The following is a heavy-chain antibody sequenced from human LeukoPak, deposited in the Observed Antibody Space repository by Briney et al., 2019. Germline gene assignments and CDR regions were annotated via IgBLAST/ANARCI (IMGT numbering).Heavy chain of an antibody. V-gene: IGHV1-18*01. J-gene: IGHJ3*02. Sequence: ASVKVSCKASGYSFVGYGITWVRQAPGQGLEWMGWISAYNGNTNYAQKLQGRVTMTTDTSTSTAYMELRSLRSDDTAVYYCARDPGSGWLDAFDIWGQGTMVTVSS. CDR2: ISAYNGNT. CDR1: GYSFVGYG. CDR3: ARDPGSGWLDAFDI. D-gene: IGHD6-19*01.